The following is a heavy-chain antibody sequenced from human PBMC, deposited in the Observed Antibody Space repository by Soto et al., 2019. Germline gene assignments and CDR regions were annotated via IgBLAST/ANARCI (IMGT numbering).Heavy chain of an antibody. D-gene: IGHD5-18*01. CDR3: AKGGYIYGLDP. J-gene: IGHJ5*02. Sequence: EVQLLEYGGGLAQPGGSLRLSCAASGFPFNTYAMSWVRQAPGKGPEWVSAISESGDNAFYADSVQGRFTISRDNSYNILYLQMNSLRAEDTALYFCAKGGYIYGLDPWGQGTLVTVSS. CDR2: ISESGDNA. CDR1: GFPFNTYA. V-gene: IGHV3-23*01.